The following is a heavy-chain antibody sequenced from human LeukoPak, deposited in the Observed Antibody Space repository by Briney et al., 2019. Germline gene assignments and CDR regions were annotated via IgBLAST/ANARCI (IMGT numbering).Heavy chain of an antibody. CDR2: INHSGST. V-gene: IGHV4-34*01. D-gene: IGHD3-3*01. J-gene: IGHJ6*03. Sequence: SETLSLTCAVYGGSFSGYYWSWIRQPPGKGLEWIGEINHSGSTNYNPSLKSRVTISVDTSKNQFSLKLSSVTAADTAVYYCARVRSGYLLYYYYMDVWGKGTTVTVSS. CDR3: ARVRSGYLLYYYYMDV. CDR1: GGSFSGYY.